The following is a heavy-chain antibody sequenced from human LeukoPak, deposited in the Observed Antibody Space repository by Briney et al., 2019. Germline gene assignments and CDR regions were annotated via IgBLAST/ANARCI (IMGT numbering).Heavy chain of an antibody. CDR2: IYYSGST. Sequence: SETLCLACTVSGGSISNYYWSWIRQPLREGLECIGYIYYSGSTNYNPSLKSRVTISVDTSKNQFSLKLSSVTAADTAVYYCARVSRPIAAAKFDYWGQGTLVIVSS. D-gene: IGHD6-13*01. CDR1: GGSISNYY. J-gene: IGHJ4*02. V-gene: IGHV4-59*01. CDR3: ARVSRPIAAAKFDY.